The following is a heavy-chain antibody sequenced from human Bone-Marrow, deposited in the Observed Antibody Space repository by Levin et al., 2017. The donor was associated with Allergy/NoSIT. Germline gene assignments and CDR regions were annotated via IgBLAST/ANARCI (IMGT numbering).Heavy chain of an antibody. CDR2: INTAGVT. CDR1: GFTFSSNS. J-gene: IGHJ4*02. V-gene: IGHV3-48*01. D-gene: IGHD5-18*01. CDR3: ARDPAYTYGLDF. Sequence: PGESLKISCAVSGFTFSSNSMNWVRQAPGKGLEWIAYINTAGVTHYADSVEGRFTISRDTAKSSVFLQMNGLRAEDTALYYCARDPAYTYGLDFWGQGTLVTVSS.